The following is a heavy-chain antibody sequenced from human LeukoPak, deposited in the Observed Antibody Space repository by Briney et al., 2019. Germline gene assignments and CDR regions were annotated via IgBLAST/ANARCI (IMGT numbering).Heavy chain of an antibody. Sequence: GGSLRLSCAASGFTFSSYEMNWVRQAPGKGLLWVSSMNSDGSNTKYADSVKGRFTISRDNANNTLYLQMNSLRAEDTAVYYCARSSATFDYWGQGTLVTVSS. J-gene: IGHJ4*02. CDR1: GFTFSSYE. V-gene: IGHV3-74*03. CDR3: ARSSATFDY. CDR2: MNSDGSNT.